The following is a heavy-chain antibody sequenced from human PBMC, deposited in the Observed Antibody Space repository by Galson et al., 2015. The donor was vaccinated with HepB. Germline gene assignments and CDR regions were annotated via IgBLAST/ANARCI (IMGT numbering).Heavy chain of an antibody. D-gene: IGHD6-6*01. J-gene: IGHJ4*02. CDR3: AKGASSSSSRSPNNY. V-gene: IGHV3-23*01. CDR1: GFTFSSYA. Sequence: YLRLSCAASGFTFSSYAMSWVRQAPGKGLEWVSTISGSGESTYYADSVKGRFTISRENSKSTLDLQMNSLRAEDTAVYYCAKGASSSSSRSPNNYWGQGTLVTVSS. CDR2: ISGSGEST.